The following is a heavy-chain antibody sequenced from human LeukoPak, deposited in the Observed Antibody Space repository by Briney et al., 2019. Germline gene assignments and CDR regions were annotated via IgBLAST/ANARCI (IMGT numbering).Heavy chain of an antibody. CDR1: GFTFSSYA. CDR3: AKGNGYSYGRYYFDY. Sequence: GGSLRLSCAASGFTFSSYAMGWVRQTPGKGLELGSAITASAGNTYYADPVKGRFTISRDNSKNTLYLKVNSLRAEDTAVYYCAKGNGYSYGRYYFDYWGQGTLVTVSS. D-gene: IGHD5-18*01. CDR2: ITASAGNT. J-gene: IGHJ4*02. V-gene: IGHV3-23*01.